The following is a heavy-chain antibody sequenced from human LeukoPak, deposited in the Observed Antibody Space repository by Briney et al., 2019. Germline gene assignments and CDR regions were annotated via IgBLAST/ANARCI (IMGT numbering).Heavy chain of an antibody. CDR1: GGSIGSYY. J-gene: IGHJ3*01. CDR3: AREFSF. CDR2: IYTSGST. V-gene: IGHV4-4*07. Sequence: SETLSLACTFSGGSIGSYYWTWIRQPAGKGLEWIGHIYTSGSTNYNPSLKSRVTVSLDTSKNQFSLKLTSVTAADTAVYYCAREFSFWGQGTMVTVSS.